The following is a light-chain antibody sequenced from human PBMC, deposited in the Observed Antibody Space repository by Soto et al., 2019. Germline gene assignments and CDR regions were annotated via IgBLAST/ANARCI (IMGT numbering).Light chain of an antibody. V-gene: IGLV2-8*01. Sequence: QSVLTQPPSASGAPRHGVTISCTGTSSDVGGYNSVSWYQQHPGKAPKLMIYGVSTRPSGVPDRFSGSKSGNTASLTVSGLQAEDEADYYCSSYAGRNNAVVFGGGTKVTVL. CDR2: GVS. J-gene: IGLJ2*01. CDR1: SSDVGGYNS. CDR3: SSYAGRNNAVV.